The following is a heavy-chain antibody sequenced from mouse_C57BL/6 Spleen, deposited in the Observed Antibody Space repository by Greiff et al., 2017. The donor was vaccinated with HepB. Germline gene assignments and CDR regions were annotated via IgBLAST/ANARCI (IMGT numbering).Heavy chain of an antibody. CDR2: ISSGSSTI. J-gene: IGHJ3*01. Sequence: EVKLVESGGGLVKPGGSLKLSCAASGFTFSDYGMHWVRQAPEKGLEWVAYISSGSSTIYYADTVKGRFTISRDNAKNTLFLQMTSLRSEDTAMYYCARADGSSLFAYWGQGTLVTVSA. CDR1: GFTFSDYG. CDR3: ARADGSSLFAY. V-gene: IGHV5-17*01. D-gene: IGHD1-1*01.